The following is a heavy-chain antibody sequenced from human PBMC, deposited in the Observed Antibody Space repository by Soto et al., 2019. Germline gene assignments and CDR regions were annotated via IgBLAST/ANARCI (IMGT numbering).Heavy chain of an antibody. V-gene: IGHV1-69*01. Sequence: QVQLVQSGAEVKKPGSSVKVSCKASGGIFSTYAISWLRQAPGQGLEWMGGIIPLFGTANYAQRFQGRVTITADESTSTAYMELSRLSSEDTAVYYCARDRDDYGSGNYYNRIDFWGQGTLVTVSS. D-gene: IGHD3-10*01. CDR2: IIPLFGTA. CDR3: ARDRDDYGSGNYYNRIDF. J-gene: IGHJ4*02. CDR1: GGIFSTYA.